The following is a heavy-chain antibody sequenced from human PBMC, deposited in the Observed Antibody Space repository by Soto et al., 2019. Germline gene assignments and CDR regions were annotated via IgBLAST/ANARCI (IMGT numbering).Heavy chain of an antibody. V-gene: IGHV3-23*01. D-gene: IGHD1-1*01. CDR1: GFTFCSYA. J-gene: IGHJ5*02. CDR3: AKIQEREYNWFDP. CDR2: ISGSGGST. Sequence: PGGSLRLSCAASGFTFCSYAMSWVRQAPGKGLEWVSAISGSGGSTYYADSVKGRFTISRDNSKNTLYLQMNSLRAEDTAVYYCAKIQEREYNWFDPWGQRPLVTAPS.